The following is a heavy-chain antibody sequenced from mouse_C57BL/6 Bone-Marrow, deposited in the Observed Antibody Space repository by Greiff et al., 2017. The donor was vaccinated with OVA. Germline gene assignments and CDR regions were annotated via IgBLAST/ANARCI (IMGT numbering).Heavy chain of an antibody. CDR2: INYDGSST. V-gene: IGHV5-16*01. CDR3: ARDGSSWYFDV. Sequence: EVMLVESEGGLVQPGSSMKLSCTASGFTFSDYYMAWVRQVPEKGLEWVANINYDGSSTYYLDSLKSRFIISRDNAKNILYLQMSSLKSEDTATYYCARDGSSWYFDVWGTGTTVTVSS. J-gene: IGHJ1*03. CDR1: GFTFSDYY. D-gene: IGHD1-1*01.